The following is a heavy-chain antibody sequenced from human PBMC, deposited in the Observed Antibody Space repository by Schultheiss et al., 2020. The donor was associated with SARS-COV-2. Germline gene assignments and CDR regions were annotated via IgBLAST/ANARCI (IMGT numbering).Heavy chain of an antibody. CDR3: ARDMVVPAAMPEIRYYYYGMDV. Sequence: GGSLRLSCAASGFTFSSYAMSWVRQAPGKGLEWVSAISGSGGSTYYADSVKGRFTISRDNSKNTLYLQMNSLRAEDTAVYYCARDMVVPAAMPEIRYYYYGMDVWGQGTTVTVSS. D-gene: IGHD2-2*01. J-gene: IGHJ6*02. CDR1: GFTFSSYA. V-gene: IGHV3-23*01. CDR2: ISGSGGST.